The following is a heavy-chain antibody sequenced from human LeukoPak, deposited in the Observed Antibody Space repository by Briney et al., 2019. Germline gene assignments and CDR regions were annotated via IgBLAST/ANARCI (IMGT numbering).Heavy chain of an antibody. J-gene: IGHJ4*02. CDR3: ARGEASYSSSWYGVDY. CDR1: GFTFSDYY. D-gene: IGHD6-13*01. V-gene: IGHV3-11*01. CDR2: ISSSGSTI. Sequence: PGGSLRLSCAASGFTFSDYYMSWIRQAPGKGLEWVSYISSSGSTIYYADSVKGRFTISRDNAKNSLYLQMNSLRAEDTAVYYCARGEASYSSSWYGVDYWGQGTLVTVSS.